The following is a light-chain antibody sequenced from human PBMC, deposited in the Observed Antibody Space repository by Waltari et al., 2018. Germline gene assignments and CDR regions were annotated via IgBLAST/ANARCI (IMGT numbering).Light chain of an antibody. CDR1: QSLVHSDGNTH. J-gene: IGKJ2*01. CDR3: MQGTHWPYT. Sequence: DVVMTQSPLSLPVTLGQAASISCNSSQSLVHSDGNTHLNWFQQRPGQSPRRLIYRVSKRDSGVPDRFRGSGSGTDFTLKISRVEAEDVGIYYCMQGTHWPYTFGQGTKLDIK. CDR2: RVS. V-gene: IGKV2-30*02.